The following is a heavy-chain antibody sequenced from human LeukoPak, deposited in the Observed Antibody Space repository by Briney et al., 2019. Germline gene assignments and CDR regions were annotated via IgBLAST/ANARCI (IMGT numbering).Heavy chain of an antibody. V-gene: IGHV3-23*01. Sequence: PGGALRLSCAASGLTFSNYAMSWVRQAPGKGLEWVSAISSSGGSTFYAESVKSRFTISRDNSKNTLYLQMNSLRAEDTAVYYCAKAWPTGKADYWGQGTLVTVSS. CDR2: ISSSGGST. D-gene: IGHD7-27*01. J-gene: IGHJ4*02. CDR3: AKAWPTGKADY. CDR1: GLTFSNYA.